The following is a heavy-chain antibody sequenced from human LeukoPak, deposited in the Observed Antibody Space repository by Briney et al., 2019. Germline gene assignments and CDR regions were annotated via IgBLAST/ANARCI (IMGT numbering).Heavy chain of an antibody. J-gene: IGHJ3*01. V-gene: IGHV3-21*01. CDR3: AREANEAFDV. CDR1: GFTFNTYS. CDR2: IGGSSSSR. Sequence: PGGSLRLSCVASGFTFNTYSVNWVRQAPGKGLEWVSSIGGSSSSRYHADSVKGRFTTSRDNAKNSLYLQMNSLRDDDTAVYYCAREANEAFDVWGQGTMVTVSS.